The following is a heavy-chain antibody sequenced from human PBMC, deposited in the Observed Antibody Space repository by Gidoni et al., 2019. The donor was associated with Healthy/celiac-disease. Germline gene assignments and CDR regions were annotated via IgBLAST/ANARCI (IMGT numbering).Heavy chain of an antibody. Sequence: EVQLVESGGGLVKPGGSLRLSCAASGFTFSSYSMNWVRQAPGKGLECVSSISSSSSYIYYADSVKGRFTISRDNAKNSLYLQMNSLRAEDTAVYYCARDLWSIAVAGNLWGGDYWGQGTLVTVSS. CDR3: ARDLWSIAVAGNLWGGDY. CDR1: GFTFSSYS. J-gene: IGHJ4*02. CDR2: ISSSSSYI. D-gene: IGHD6-19*01. V-gene: IGHV3-21*01.